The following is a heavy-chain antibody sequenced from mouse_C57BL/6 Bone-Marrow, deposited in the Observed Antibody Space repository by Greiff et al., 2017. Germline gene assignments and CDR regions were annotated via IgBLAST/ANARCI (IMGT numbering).Heavy chain of an antibody. V-gene: IGHV1-53*01. Sequence: QVQLQQPGTELVKPGASVKLSCKASGYTFTSYWMHWVKQRPGQGLEWIGNINPSNGGTNYNEKFKSKATLTVAKSASTAYMQLSSLTSEDTAVYYGSKDDYYGSGHYYVDYWDQGPPLTVSS. CDR1: GYTFTSYW. J-gene: IGHJ2*01. CDR3: SKDDYYGSGHYYVDY. CDR2: INPSNGGT. D-gene: IGHD1-1*01.